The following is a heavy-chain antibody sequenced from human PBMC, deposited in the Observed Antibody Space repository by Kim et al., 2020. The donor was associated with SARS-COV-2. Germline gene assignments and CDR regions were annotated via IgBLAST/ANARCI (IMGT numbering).Heavy chain of an antibody. V-gene: IGHV4-34*01. CDR1: GESFSGYY. CDR2: INHSGST. D-gene: IGHD3-10*01. J-gene: IGHJ4*02. CDR3: ASRTTIRGIDY. Sequence: SETLSLTCAVYGESFSGYYWTWIRQPPEKGLEWIGEINHSGSTNYNTSLKSRVTISVDTSKNQFSLKLSSVTAADTAVYFCASRTTIRGIDYWGQGTLVT.